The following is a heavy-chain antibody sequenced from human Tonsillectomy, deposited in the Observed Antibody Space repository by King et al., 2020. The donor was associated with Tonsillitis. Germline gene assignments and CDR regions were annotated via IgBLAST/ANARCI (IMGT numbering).Heavy chain of an antibody. D-gene: IGHD3-16*02. CDR1: GGSISSGDYY. J-gene: IGHJ4*02. V-gene: IGHV4-30-4*01. CDR2: IYNSGST. CDR3: ARGAYDYLWGSYRFLDY. Sequence: QLQESGPGLVKPSQTLSLTGTVSGGSISSGDYYWSGIRQPPVKGLGWSGYIYNSGSTYYNPSLKSRVTISVDTSKNQFSLKLSSVTAADTAVYYCARGAYDYLWGSYRFLDYWGQGTLVTVSS.